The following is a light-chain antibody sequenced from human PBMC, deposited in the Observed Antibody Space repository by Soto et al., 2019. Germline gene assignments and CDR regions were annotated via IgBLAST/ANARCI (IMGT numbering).Light chain of an antibody. CDR3: AAWDDSLNGVV. J-gene: IGLJ2*01. CDR2: GNN. V-gene: IGLV1-44*01. Sequence: QSVLTQPPSASGTPGQRVTISCSGSSSNIGSNTVNWYQQLPGTAPKLLIYGNNQRPSGVPDRFSGSKSGTSASLAFSGLQSEDEADYYCAAWDDSLNGVVFGGGTQLTVL. CDR1: SSNIGSNT.